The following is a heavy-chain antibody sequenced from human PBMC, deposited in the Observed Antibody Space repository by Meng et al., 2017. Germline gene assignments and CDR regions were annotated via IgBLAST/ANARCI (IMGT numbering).Heavy chain of an antibody. CDR2: LWYDGSNK. CDR3: ARGLSTTYWYFDL. D-gene: IGHD2/OR15-2a*01. J-gene: IGHJ2*01. Sequence: VQLVESGGVVAQPGMSLRLSCAASGFTFSRYGMRWVRQAPGKGLEWVAVLWYDGSNKYYADSVKGRFTISRDNSNKTLYLQMNSLRAEDTAVYYCARGLSTTYWYFDLWGRGILVTVSS. V-gene: IGHV3-33*01. CDR1: GFTFSRYG.